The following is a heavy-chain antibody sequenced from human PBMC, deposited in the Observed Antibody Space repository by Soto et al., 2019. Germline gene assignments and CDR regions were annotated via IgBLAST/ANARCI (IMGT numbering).Heavy chain of an antibody. CDR1: GGTFSSYA. J-gene: IGHJ5*02. D-gene: IGHD6-13*01. CDR2: IIPIFGTA. CDR3: ARDLTSRIAAAGTGWFDP. Sequence: SVKVSCKASGGTFSSYAISWVRQAPGQGLEWMGGIIPIFGTANYAQKFQGRVTITADESTSTAYMELSSLRSEDTAVYYCARDLTSRIAAAGTGWFDPWGQGTLVTVSS. V-gene: IGHV1-69*13.